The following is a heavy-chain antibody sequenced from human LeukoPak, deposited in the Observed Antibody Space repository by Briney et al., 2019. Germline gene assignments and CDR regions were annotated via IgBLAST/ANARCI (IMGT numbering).Heavy chain of an antibody. D-gene: IGHD3-10*01. V-gene: IGHV3-23*01. CDR3: AATRVCGGVLLRPNCLYFED. J-gene: IGHJ4*02. CDR2: IDYAGGST. Sequence: GRSLRLSCAASGFTFSSYAMHWVRQAPGRGLEWVSGIDYAGGSTNYADSVQGRFTVSRDNSKNTLYLQMNSLRAEDTAIYYCAATRVCGGVLLRPNCLYFEDWGQGTLVTVSS. CDR1: GFTFSSYA.